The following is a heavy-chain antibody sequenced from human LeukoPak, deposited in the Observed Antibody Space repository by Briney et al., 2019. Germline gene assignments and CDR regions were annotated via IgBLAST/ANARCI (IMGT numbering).Heavy chain of an antibody. CDR3: AKTVVGYAKLNAFDI. J-gene: IGHJ3*02. V-gene: IGHV3-23*01. CDR1: GFTFSSYA. D-gene: IGHD1-26*01. CDR2: ISGSGGST. Sequence: AGGSLRLSCAASGFTFSSYAMSWVRQAPGKGLEWISAISGSGGSTYYADSVKGRFTISRDNSKNTLYLQMNSLRAEDTAVYYCAKTVVGYAKLNAFDIWGQGTMVTVSS.